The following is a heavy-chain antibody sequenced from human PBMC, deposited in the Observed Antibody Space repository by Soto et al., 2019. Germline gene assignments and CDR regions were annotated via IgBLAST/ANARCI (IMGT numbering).Heavy chain of an antibody. Sequence: EVQLVESGGGLVRPGGSLRLSCAASAFTLSSYSMNWVRQAPGKGLEWVSYINSGSTTIYYADSVKGRFTISRDNAKNSLYLQMNSLRDEDTAVYYCARDNPRSSGWDVWGQGTTVTVSS. CDR1: AFTLSSYS. J-gene: IGHJ6*02. V-gene: IGHV3-48*02. CDR2: INSGSTTI. CDR3: ARDNPRSSGWDV.